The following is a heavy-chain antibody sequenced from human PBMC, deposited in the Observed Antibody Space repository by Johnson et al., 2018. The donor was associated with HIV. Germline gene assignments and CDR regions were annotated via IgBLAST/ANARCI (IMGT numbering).Heavy chain of an antibody. CDR1: GFTFSSYA. D-gene: IGHD6-6*01. CDR3: AKVHIAARWSDAFDI. J-gene: IGHJ3*02. V-gene: IGHV3-30*04. Sequence: QVQLVESGGGVVQPGTSLRLSCAASGFTFSSYAMHWVRQAPGKGLEWVAVISYDGSNKYYADSVKGRFTISRDNSKNTLYLQMNSLRAEDTAVYFCAKVHIAARWSDAFDIWGQGTMVTVSS. CDR2: ISYDGSNK.